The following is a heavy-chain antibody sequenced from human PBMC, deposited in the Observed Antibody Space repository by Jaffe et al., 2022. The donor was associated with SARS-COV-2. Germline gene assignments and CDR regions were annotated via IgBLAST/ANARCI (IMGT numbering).Heavy chain of an antibody. CDR2: ISGSGGST. V-gene: IGHV3-23*01. J-gene: IGHJ6*02. CDR3: AKELGIVVVTGCGMDV. D-gene: IGHD2-21*02. Sequence: EVQLLESGGGLVQPGGSLRLSCAASGFTFSSYAMSWVRQAPGKGLEWVSAISGSGGSTYYADSVKGRFTISRDNSKNTLYLQMNSLRAEDTAVYYCAKELGIVVVTGCGMDVWGQGTTVTVSS. CDR1: GFTFSSYA.